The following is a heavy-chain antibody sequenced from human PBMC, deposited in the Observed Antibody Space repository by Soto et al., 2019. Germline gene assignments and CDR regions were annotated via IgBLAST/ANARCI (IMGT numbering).Heavy chain of an antibody. CDR2: INPSGGST. CDR1: GYTFTSYY. J-gene: IGHJ3*02. CDR3: AREPYSSSWQPRYFDI. V-gene: IGHV1-46*01. Sequence: ASVKVSCKASGYTFTSYYMHWVRQAPGQGLEWMGIINPSGGSTSYAQKFQGRVTMTRDTSTSTVYMELSSLRSEDTAVYYCAREPYSSSWQPRYFDIWGKGTMVTVSS. D-gene: IGHD6-13*01.